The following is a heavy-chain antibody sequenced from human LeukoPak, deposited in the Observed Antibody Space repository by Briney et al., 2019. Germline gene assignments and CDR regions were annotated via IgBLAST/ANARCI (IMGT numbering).Heavy chain of an antibody. CDR3: ARDPQQFQYCSGGSCYSGLS. D-gene: IGHD2-15*01. Sequence: GGSLRLSCAASGFTVSSNYMSWVRQAPGKGLEWVSVIYSGGSTYYADSVKGRFTISRDNSKNTLYLQMNSLRAEDTAVYYCARDPQQFQYCSGGSCYSGLSWGEGTLVTVSS. CDR1: GFTVSSNY. J-gene: IGHJ4*02. V-gene: IGHV3-66*02. CDR2: IYSGGST.